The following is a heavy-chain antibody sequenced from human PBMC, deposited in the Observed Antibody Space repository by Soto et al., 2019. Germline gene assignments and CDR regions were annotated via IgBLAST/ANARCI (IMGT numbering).Heavy chain of an antibody. Sequence: QVQLVESGGGVVQPGRSLRLSCAASGFTFSSYAMHWVRKAPGKGLEWVAVISYDGSNKYYADSVKGRFTISRDNSKNTLYLQMNSLRAEDTAVYYCARAHPCFVRGVACDYSDYWGQGTLVTVSS. J-gene: IGHJ4*02. D-gene: IGHD3-10*01. CDR2: ISYDGSNK. CDR1: GFTFSSYA. V-gene: IGHV3-30-3*01. CDR3: ARAHPCFVRGVACDYSDY.